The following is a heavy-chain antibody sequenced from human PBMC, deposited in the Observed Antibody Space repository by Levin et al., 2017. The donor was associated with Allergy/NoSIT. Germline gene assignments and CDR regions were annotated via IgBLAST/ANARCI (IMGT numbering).Heavy chain of an antibody. CDR2: ISGSGGST. CDR3: AKDRGFGYGSGSYADYYYYYGMDV. V-gene: IGHV3-23*01. Sequence: SCAASGFTFSSYAMSWVRQAPGKGLEWVSAISGSGGSTYYADSVKGRFTISRDNSKNTLYLQMNSLRAEDTAVYYCAKDRGFGYGSGSYADYYYYYGMDVWGQGTTVTVSS. CDR1: GFTFSSYA. D-gene: IGHD3-10*01. J-gene: IGHJ6*02.